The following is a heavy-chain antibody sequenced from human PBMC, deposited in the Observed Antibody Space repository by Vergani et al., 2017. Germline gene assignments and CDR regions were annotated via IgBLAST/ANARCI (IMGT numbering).Heavy chain of an antibody. V-gene: IGHV4-59*01. J-gene: IGHJ4*02. CDR1: GASISGYY. CDR3: AKGERLGPDY. D-gene: IGHD3-16*01. Sequence: QVQLQESGPGLVKPSETLSLTCTVSGASISGYYWSWIRQPPGKGLEWIGYIFYTGGTNYNPALKSRGTISVDTSKNQFSLKLSSLTAADTAVYYCAKGERLGPDYWGQGTLVTVSS. CDR2: IFYTGGT.